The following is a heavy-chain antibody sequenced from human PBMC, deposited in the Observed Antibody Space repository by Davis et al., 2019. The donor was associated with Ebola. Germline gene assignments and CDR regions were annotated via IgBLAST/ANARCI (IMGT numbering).Heavy chain of an antibody. V-gene: IGHV1-69*13. CDR3: ARDRRTKGSGYYYYYYGMDV. D-gene: IGHD3-22*01. Sequence: AASVKVSCKASGGTFSSYAISWVRQAPGQGLEWMGGIIPIFGTANYAQKFQGRVTITADESTSTAYMELSGLRSEDTAVYYCARDRRTKGSGYYYYYYGMDVWGKGTTVTVSS. CDR2: IIPIFGTA. J-gene: IGHJ6*04. CDR1: GGTFSSYA.